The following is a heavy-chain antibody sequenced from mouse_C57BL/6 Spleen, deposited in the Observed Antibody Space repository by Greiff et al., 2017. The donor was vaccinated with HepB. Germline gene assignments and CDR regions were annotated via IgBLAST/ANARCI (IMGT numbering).Heavy chain of an antibody. V-gene: IGHV1-82*01. D-gene: IGHD1-1*01. CDR2: IYPGDGDT. CDR3: AREGYYYGSRGYAMDY. J-gene: IGHJ4*01. Sequence: QVQLKQSGPELVKPGASVKISCKASGYAFSSSWMNWVKQRPGKGLEWIGRIYPGDGDTNYNGKFKGKATLTADKSSSTAYMQLSSLTSEDSAVYFCAREGYYYGSRGYAMDYWGQGTSVTVSS. CDR1: GYAFSSSW.